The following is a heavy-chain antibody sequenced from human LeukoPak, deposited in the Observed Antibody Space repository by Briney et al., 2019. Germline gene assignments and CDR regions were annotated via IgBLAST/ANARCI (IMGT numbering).Heavy chain of an antibody. CDR1: GYTFTSYD. J-gene: IGHJ4*02. CDR3: ARDPGYCSSTSCPHFDY. CDR2: INPNSGGT. V-gene: IGHV1-2*02. Sequence: ASVKVSCKASGYTFTSYDINWVRQATGQGLEWMGWINPNSGGTNYAQKFQGRVTMTRDTSISTAYMELSRLRSDDTAVYYCARDPGYCSSTSCPHFDYWGQGTLVTVSS. D-gene: IGHD2-2*01.